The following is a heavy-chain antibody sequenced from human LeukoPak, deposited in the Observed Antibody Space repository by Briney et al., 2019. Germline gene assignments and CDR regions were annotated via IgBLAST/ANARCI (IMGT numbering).Heavy chain of an antibody. D-gene: IGHD3/OR15-3a*01. CDR1: GFTFRSYG. Sequence: PGRALRLSCAASGFTFRSYGMHWVRQAPGKGLEWGAVIWYDGSNKYYADSVKGRFTISRDNSKNTLYLQMNSLRAEDTAVYYCARDRPFWTSPFLGGMDVWGQGTTVTVSS. CDR2: IWYDGSNK. J-gene: IGHJ6*02. CDR3: ARDRPFWTSPFLGGMDV. V-gene: IGHV3-33*01.